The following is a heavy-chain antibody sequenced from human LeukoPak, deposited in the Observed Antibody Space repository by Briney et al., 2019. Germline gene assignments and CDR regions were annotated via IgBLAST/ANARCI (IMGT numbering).Heavy chain of an antibody. D-gene: IGHD2-2*01. V-gene: IGHV1-2*02. CDR1: GYTFTGYY. J-gene: IGHJ4*02. CDR3: AAQGSREYQLPILDY. CDR2: INPNSGGT. Sequence: SVKVSCKASGYTFTGYYMHWVRQAPGQGLEWMGWINPNSGGTNYAQKFQGRVTMTRDTSISTACMELSRLRSDDTAVYYCAAQGSREYQLPILDYWGQGTLVTVSS.